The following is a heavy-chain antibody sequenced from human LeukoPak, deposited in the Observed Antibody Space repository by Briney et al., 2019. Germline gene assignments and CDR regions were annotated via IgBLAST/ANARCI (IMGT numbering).Heavy chain of an antibody. CDR2: INVNGAAM. J-gene: IGHJ4*02. Sequence: GGSLRLSCAASGFSFKDYYFSWIRQAPGKGLEWVSFINVNGAAMYYADSVKGRFTISRDNAKNSVYLEMNTLRAEDTAVYYCARGPRILAAGSHYFDYWGQGSLVTVSS. CDR1: GFSFKDYY. D-gene: IGHD6-13*01. V-gene: IGHV3-11*01. CDR3: ARGPRILAAGSHYFDY.